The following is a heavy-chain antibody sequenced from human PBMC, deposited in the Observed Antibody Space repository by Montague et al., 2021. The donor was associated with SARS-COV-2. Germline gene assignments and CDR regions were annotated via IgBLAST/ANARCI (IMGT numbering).Heavy chain of an antibody. J-gene: IGHJ5*02. V-gene: IGHV4-59*11. CDR3: ARAVSVRRAVNWFDP. CDR1: GGSISDHY. CDR2: IYYSGGI. D-gene: IGHD5-24*01. Sequence: SETLSLTCTVSGGSISDHYWAWIRQPPGKGLEWLAYIYYSGGINYNAPLKGRVSMSVDTSKNQFSLKLTSVTAADTAVYYCARAVSVRRAVNWFDPWGQGTLVTVSS.